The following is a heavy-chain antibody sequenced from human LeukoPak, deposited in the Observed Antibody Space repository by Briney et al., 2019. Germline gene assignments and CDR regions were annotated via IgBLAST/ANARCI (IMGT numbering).Heavy chain of an antibody. D-gene: IGHD3-22*01. V-gene: IGHV4-30-4*01. CDR3: ARVSYYYDRTDY. CDR2: IYYSGST. Sequence: SETLSLTCTVSGGSISSGDYYWSWIRQPPGKGLEWIGYIYYSGSTYYNPSLKSRVTISVDTSKNQFSLKLNSVTAADTAVYYCARVSYYYDRTDYWGQGTLVTVSP. CDR1: GGSISSGDYY. J-gene: IGHJ4*02.